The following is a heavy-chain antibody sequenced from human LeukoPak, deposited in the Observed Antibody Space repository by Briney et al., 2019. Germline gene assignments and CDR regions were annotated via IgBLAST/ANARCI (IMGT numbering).Heavy chain of an antibody. J-gene: IGHJ4*02. CDR3: ARDPIAVAGAHYFDY. CDR1: GYTFTSYG. CDR2: ISAYNGNT. Sequence: ASVKVSCKASGYTFTSYGISWVRQAPGQGLEWMGWISAYNGNTNYAQKLQGRVTMTTDTSTSTAYMELRSLRSDDTAVYYCARDPIAVAGAHYFDYWGQGTLVTVPS. V-gene: IGHV1-18*01. D-gene: IGHD6-19*01.